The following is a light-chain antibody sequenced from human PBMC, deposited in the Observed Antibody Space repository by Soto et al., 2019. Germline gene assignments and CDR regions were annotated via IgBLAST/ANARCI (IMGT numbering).Light chain of an antibody. J-gene: IGKJ4*01. Sequence: AIRMTQSPSSSSASTGDRVTITCPARQGISSHLAWYQVKPGKAPRLLLYTASYLESGAPSRFIGSGSGTDFTLTISSLQSEDFAVYYCQQYFSYPLTFGGGTKVGIK. CDR1: QGISSH. CDR3: QQYFSYPLT. CDR2: TAS. V-gene: IGKV1-8*01.